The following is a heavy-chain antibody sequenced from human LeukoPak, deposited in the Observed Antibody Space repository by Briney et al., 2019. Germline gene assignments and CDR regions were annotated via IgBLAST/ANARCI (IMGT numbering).Heavy chain of an antibody. CDR2: ISGSGSGT. Sequence: GGSLRLSCAASGFTFSSYAMTWVRQAPGKGPEWVSHISGSGSGTYYAASVKGRFTISRDNSKNALYLQMNSLRAEDTALYYCAKPRGGTYQYYFDYWGQAALVTVSS. CDR3: AKPRGGTYQYYFDY. J-gene: IGHJ4*02. CDR1: GFTFSSYA. D-gene: IGHD1-26*01. V-gene: IGHV3-23*01.